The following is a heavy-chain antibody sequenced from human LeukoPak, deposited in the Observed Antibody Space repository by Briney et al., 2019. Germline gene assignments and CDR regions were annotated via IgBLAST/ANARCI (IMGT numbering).Heavy chain of an antibody. CDR2: INPNSGGT. Sequence: ASVKVSRKASGYTFTGYYMHWVRQAPGQGLEWMGRINPNSGGTNYAQKFQGRVTMTRDTSISTAYMELSRLRSDDTAVYYCARAMGGDNWFDPWGQGTLVTVSS. J-gene: IGHJ5*02. CDR1: GYTFTGYY. CDR3: ARAMGGDNWFDP. D-gene: IGHD1-26*01. V-gene: IGHV1-2*06.